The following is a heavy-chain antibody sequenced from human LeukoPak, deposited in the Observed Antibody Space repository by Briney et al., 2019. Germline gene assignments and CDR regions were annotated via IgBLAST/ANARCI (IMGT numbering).Heavy chain of an antibody. Sequence: PGGSLRLSCTASGLTLSNYWMIWVRQAPGKGLQWVAKIKQDGSEKYYVDSVKGRFTISRDNAENSLYLQMNSLRVEDTAVYYCAARSRGNPYFWGQGTLVTVSS. CDR2: IKQDGSEK. V-gene: IGHV3-7*03. J-gene: IGHJ4*02. D-gene: IGHD1-14*01. CDR3: AARSRGNPYF. CDR1: GLTLSNYW.